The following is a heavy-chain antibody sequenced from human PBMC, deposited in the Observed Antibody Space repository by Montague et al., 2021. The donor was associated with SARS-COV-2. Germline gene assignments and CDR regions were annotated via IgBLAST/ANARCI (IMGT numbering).Heavy chain of an antibody. D-gene: IGHD6-19*01. CDR2: IDWDDDK. V-gene: IGHV2-70*01. J-gene: IGHJ4*02. Sequence: VKPTQTLTLTCTFSGFSLRTSGMCVSWIRQPPGKALEWLTLIDWDDDKYYSTSLETRLNISKDTSKNQVVLTMTNMDPVDTATYYCARVRTEQWLALSLDYWGQGTLVTVSS. CDR1: GFSLRTSGMC. CDR3: ARVRTEQWLALSLDY.